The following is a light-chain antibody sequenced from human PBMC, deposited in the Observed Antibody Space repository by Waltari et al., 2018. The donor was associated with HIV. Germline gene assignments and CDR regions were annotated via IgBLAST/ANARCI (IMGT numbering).Light chain of an antibody. J-gene: IGLJ2*01. CDR3: SSYTSSGTLV. CDR2: EVC. Sequence: QSALTQPASVSGSPGQSITISCTGTSSDIGYFNYVSWYQQHPGRAPKLMIYEVCNRPSGVSNRFSGSKSDNTASLTVSGLQPEDEADYYCSSYTSSGTLVFGGGTRLTVL. V-gene: IGLV2-14*01. CDR1: SSDIGYFNY.